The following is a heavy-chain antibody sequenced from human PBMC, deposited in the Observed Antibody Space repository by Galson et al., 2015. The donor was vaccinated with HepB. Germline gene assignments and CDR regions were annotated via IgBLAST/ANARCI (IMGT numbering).Heavy chain of an antibody. CDR1: GFTFSNAW. CDR2: IKSKTDGGTT. Sequence: SLRLSCAASGFTFSNAWMSWVRQAPGKGLEWVGRIKSKTDGGTTDYAAPVKGRFTISRDDSKNTLYLQMNSLKTEDTAVYYCTTHLGYYGSGSYSRYLYFDYWGQGTLVTVSS. V-gene: IGHV3-15*01. D-gene: IGHD3-10*01. CDR3: TTHLGYYGSGSYSRYLYFDY. J-gene: IGHJ4*02.